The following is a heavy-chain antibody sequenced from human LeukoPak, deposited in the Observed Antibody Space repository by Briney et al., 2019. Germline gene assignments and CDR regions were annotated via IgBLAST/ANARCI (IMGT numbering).Heavy chain of an antibody. CDR2: MNPNSGNT. CDR1: GYTFTSYD. D-gene: IGHD3-9*01. CDR3: ARGRGILTGYSPYYFDY. J-gene: IGHJ4*02. V-gene: IGHV1-8*01. Sequence: APVKVSCKASGYTFTSYDINWVRQATGQGLEWMGWMNPNSGNTGYAQKFQGRVTMTRNTSISTAYMELSSLRSEDTAVYYYARGRGILTGYSPYYFDYWGQGTLVTVSS.